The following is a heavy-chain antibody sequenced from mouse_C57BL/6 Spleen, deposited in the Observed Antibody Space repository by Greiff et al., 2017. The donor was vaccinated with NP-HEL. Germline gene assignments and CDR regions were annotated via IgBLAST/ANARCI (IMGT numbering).Heavy chain of an antibody. CDR1: GYTFTDHT. Sequence: QVQLQQSDAELVKPGASVKISCKVSGYTFTDHTLHWMKQRPEQGLEWIGYIYPRDGSTKYNEKFKGKATLTADKSSSTAYMQLNSLTSEDSAVYFCARRGFYYYGSSSNFDYWGQGTTLTVSS. CDR2: IYPRDGST. D-gene: IGHD1-1*01. V-gene: IGHV1-78*01. CDR3: ARRGFYYYGSSSNFDY. J-gene: IGHJ2*01.